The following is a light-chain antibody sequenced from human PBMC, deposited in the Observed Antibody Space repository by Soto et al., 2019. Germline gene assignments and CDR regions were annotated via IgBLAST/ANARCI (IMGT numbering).Light chain of an antibody. CDR2: GAS. J-gene: IGKJ1*01. Sequence: EIVLTQSPGTLSLSPGERVTLSCRASQSVRSNFLAWYQQRPGQAPRLLIYGASSRATGIPDRFSGSGSGTDFTLTISRLEPEDCAVYYCQQYGSALQTFGQGTKVEIK. CDR3: QQYGSALQT. V-gene: IGKV3-20*01. CDR1: QSVRSNF.